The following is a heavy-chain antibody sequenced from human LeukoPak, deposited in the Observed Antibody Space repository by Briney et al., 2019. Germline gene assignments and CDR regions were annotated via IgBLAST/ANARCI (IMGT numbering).Heavy chain of an antibody. V-gene: IGHV3-7*01. Sequence: PGGSLRLSCAASGFRFGIYWVSWVRQAPGQGLEWVANINQGGSEDYYVDSVEGRFTISRDNAKNSLYLQMSSLRAGDTAVYYCARSDGAGTVDYWGQGTLVIVSS. CDR2: INQGGSED. CDR3: ARSDGAGTVDY. CDR1: GFRFGIYW. J-gene: IGHJ4*02. D-gene: IGHD6-13*01.